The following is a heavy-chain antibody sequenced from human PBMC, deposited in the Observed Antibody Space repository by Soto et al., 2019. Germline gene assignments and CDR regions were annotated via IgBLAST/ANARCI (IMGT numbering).Heavy chain of an antibody. CDR2: IYDGGRT. V-gene: IGHV4-30-4*01. CDR3: ARGPSGDKVDS. D-gene: IGHD7-27*01. J-gene: IGHJ4*02. CDR1: GGSISTVDYW. Sequence: QVQLQESGPGLVKPSQTLSLTCTVSGGSISTVDYWWSWIRQSPDMGLEWIGHIYDGGRTYNNPSLESXXTXSEXPSKSQLSLTLSSVSAADTAVYYCARGPSGDKVDSWGQGTLVTVSS.